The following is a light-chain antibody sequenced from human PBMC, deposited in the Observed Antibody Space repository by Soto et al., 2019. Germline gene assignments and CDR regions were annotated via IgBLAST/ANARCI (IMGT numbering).Light chain of an antibody. V-gene: IGKV3-20*01. CDR3: QQDGSSRT. J-gene: IGKJ2*02. CDR2: GAS. CDR1: QSVSSSY. Sequence: EFVLTQSPGTLSLSPGERATLSCRASQSVSSSYLAWYQQKPGQAPRLLIYGASSRATGIPDRFSGSGSRTDFTLTISRLEPEDFAMYYCQQDGSSRTFGQGTKLEIK.